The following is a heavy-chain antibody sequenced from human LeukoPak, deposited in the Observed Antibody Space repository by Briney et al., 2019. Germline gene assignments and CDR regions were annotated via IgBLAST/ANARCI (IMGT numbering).Heavy chain of an antibody. D-gene: IGHD6-19*01. Sequence: GGSLRLSCAASGFTFSSYAMSWVRQALGKGLEWVSAISGSSGSTYYADSVKGRFTISRDNSKNTLYLQMNSLRAEDTAVYYCAKPQAVAGSLNYWGQGTLVTVSS. V-gene: IGHV3-23*01. J-gene: IGHJ4*02. CDR1: GFTFSSYA. CDR3: AKPQAVAGSLNY. CDR2: ISGSSGST.